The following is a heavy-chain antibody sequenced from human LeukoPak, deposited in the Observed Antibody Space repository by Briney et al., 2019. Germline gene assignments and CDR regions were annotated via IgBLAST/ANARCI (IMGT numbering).Heavy chain of an antibody. CDR3: GKDGQVGAIGYFDY. J-gene: IGHJ4*02. CDR1: GFIFSTYG. V-gene: IGHV3-33*06. CDR2: VWSGGNNK. Sequence: PGTSLRLSCAASGFIFSTYGMHWVRQAPCKGLEWVAVVWSGGNNKYYSDSVKGRFTISRDNSKNTLYLEMNSLRAEDTAVYYCGKDGQVGAIGYFDYRGQGTLVTVSS. D-gene: IGHD1-26*01.